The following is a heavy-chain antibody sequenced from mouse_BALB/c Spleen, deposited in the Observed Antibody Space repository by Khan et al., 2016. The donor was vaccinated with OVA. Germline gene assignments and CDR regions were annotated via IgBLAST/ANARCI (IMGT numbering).Heavy chain of an antibody. CDR1: GYTFINYW. D-gene: IGHD1-1*01. CDR3: ARRGLRWDFDY. J-gene: IGHJ2*01. V-gene: IGHV1-7*01. CDR2: INPSTGYT. Sequence: QIQLVQSGAELAKPGASVKMSCKASGYTFINYWILWVKQRPGHGLEWIGYINPSTGYTEYNQNFKDKATLTADKSSSTAYMQLSSLTSEDSAVDYCARRGLRWDFDYWGQGTTLTVAS.